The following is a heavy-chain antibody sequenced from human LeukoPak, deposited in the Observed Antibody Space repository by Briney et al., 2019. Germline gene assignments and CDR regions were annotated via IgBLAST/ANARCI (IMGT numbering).Heavy chain of an antibody. CDR1: GYTFTGYY. CDR3: ARDDRFITIFGVALAYYYGMDV. Sequence: ASVKVSCKASGYTFTGYYMHWVRQAPGQGLEWMGIINPSGGSTSYAQKFQGRVTMTRDTSTSTVYMELSSLRSEDTAVYYCARDDRFITIFGVALAYYYGMDVWGQGTTVTVSS. CDR2: INPSGGST. J-gene: IGHJ6*02. D-gene: IGHD3-3*01. V-gene: IGHV1-46*01.